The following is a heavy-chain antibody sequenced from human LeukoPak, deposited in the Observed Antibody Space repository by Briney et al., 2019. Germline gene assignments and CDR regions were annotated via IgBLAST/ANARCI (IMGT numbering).Heavy chain of an antibody. D-gene: IGHD2-2*01. CDR1: GYSFTTYW. Sequence: GESLKISCRGSGYSFTTYWIGWVRQMPGKGLEWMGIIYPGDSDTRYSPSFQGQVTMSADKSINTADLQWSSLKASDTAMYYCARRQGCSSTSCPPDSWGQGTLVTVSS. CDR2: IYPGDSDT. CDR3: ARRQGCSSTSCPPDS. J-gene: IGHJ4*02. V-gene: IGHV5-51*01.